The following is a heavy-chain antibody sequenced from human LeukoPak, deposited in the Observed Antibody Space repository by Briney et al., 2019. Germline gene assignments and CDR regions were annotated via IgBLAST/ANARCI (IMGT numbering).Heavy chain of an antibody. V-gene: IGHV4-59*12. CDR3: ASAYSPYCSSTSCSKSFDY. CDR2: IYYSGST. D-gene: IGHD2-2*01. J-gene: IGHJ4*02. Sequence: PSETLSLTCTVSGGSISSYYWSWIRQPPGKGLEWIGYIYYSGSTNYNPSLKSRVTISVDTSKKPFSLKLSSVTAADTAVYYCASAYSPYCSSTSCSKSFDYCGQGTLVTVSS. CDR1: GGSISSYY.